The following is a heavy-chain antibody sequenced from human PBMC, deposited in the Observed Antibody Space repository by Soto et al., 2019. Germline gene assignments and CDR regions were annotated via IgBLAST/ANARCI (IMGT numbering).Heavy chain of an antibody. CDR1: GFTFSTYD. V-gene: IGHV3-23*01. J-gene: IGHJ4*02. Sequence: PXGSLGLAFEASGFTFSTYDMTWVRQAPGKGLEWISTISGGGGSTYYADSVKGRFTISRDNSKNTVYLQMNSLRADDTALYYCAKSRQGYGNYDFDYWGQGTLVTVSS. CDR2: ISGGGGST. CDR3: AKSRQGYGNYDFDY. D-gene: IGHD4-17*01.